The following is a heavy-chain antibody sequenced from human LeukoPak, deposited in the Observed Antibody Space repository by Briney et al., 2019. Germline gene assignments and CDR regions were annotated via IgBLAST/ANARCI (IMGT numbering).Heavy chain of an antibody. CDR1: GFTLSTYA. CDR2: ISDSSTTI. Sequence: PGGSLRLSCAASGFTLSTYAMSWVRQAPGKGLEWVSYISDSSTTIYYADSVKGRFTISRDNAKNSLYLQMKSLRAEDTAVYYCARDRGGAYDFWSGYYTGYFDYWGQGTLVPVSS. CDR3: ARDRGGAYDFWSGYYTGYFDY. V-gene: IGHV3-48*01. J-gene: IGHJ4*02. D-gene: IGHD3-3*01.